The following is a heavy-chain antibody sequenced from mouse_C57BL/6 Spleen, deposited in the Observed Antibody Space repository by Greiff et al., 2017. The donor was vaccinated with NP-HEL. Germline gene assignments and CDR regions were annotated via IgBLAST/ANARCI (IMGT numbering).Heavy chain of an antibody. CDR1: GYSITSGYY. D-gene: IGHD1-1*01. Sequence: EVKLEESGPGLVKPSQSLSLTCSVTGYSITSGYYWNWIRQFPGNKLEWMGYISYDGSNNYNPSLKNRISITRDTSKNQFFLKLNSVTTEDTATYYCASPDYGSSYGFAYWGQGTLVTVSA. CDR3: ASPDYGSSYGFAY. V-gene: IGHV3-6*01. CDR2: ISYDGSN. J-gene: IGHJ3*01.